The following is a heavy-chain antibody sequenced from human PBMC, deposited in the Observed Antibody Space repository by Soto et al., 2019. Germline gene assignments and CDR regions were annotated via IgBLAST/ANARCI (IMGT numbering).Heavy chain of an antibody. CDR3: VRPYYSSSWFPFDR. V-gene: IGHV3-11*01. Sequence: GGSLRLSCTGSGFDFGDYYMSWIRQAPGEGLEWVSYIDSGDGTTYYTDSVKGRFTISRDNAKKTVYLQMSSLRVEDTALYYCVRPYYSSSWFPFDRWGQGTLVTVSS. J-gene: IGHJ4*02. D-gene: IGHD6-13*01. CDR2: IDSGDGTT. CDR1: GFDFGDYY.